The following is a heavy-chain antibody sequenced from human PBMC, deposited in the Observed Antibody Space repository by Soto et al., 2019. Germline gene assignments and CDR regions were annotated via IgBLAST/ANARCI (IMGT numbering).Heavy chain of an antibody. CDR3: TTDLIAAAGPDDAFDI. Sequence: GGSLRLSCAASGFTFSNAWMSWVRQAPGKGLEWVGRIKSKTDGGTTDYAAPVKGRFTISRDDSKNTLYLQMNSLKTEDTAVNYCTTDLIAAAGPDDAFDIWGQGTMVTVSS. D-gene: IGHD6-13*01. CDR2: IKSKTDGGTT. J-gene: IGHJ3*02. V-gene: IGHV3-15*01. CDR1: GFTFSNAW.